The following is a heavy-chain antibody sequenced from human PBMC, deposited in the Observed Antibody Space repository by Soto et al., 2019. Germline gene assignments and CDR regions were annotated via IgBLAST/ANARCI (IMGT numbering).Heavy chain of an antibody. D-gene: IGHD1-1*01. CDR2: IYATGTT. Sequence: ASETLSLTCTVSGASISGFYWSWIRKSAGKGLEWIGRIYATGTTDYNPSLKSRVIMSVDTSKKQFPLKLRSVTAADTAVYYCVRDGTKTLRDWFDPWGQGISVTVSS. CDR1: GASISGFY. CDR3: VRDGTKTLRDWFDP. J-gene: IGHJ5*02. V-gene: IGHV4-4*07.